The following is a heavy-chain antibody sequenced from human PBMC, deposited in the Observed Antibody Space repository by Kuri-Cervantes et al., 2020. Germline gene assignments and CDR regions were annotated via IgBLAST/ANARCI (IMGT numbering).Heavy chain of an antibody. CDR3: AKERLGMGFDY. D-gene: IGHD7-27*01. CDR1: GFTFSSYG. V-gene: IGHV3-33*03. Sequence: SCAASGFTFSSYGMHWVRQAPGKGLEWVAVIWYDGSNKYYADSVKGRFTISRDNARNSLYLRMDSLRVEDTALYYCAKERLGMGFDYWGQGALVTVSS. J-gene: IGHJ4*02. CDR2: IWYDGSNK.